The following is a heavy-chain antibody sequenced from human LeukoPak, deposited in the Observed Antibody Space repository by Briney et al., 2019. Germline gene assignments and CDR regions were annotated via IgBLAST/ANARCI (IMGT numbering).Heavy chain of an antibody. CDR3: ATPALGRRLYYYDY. J-gene: IGHJ4*02. CDR2: IRTKSDGETV. CDR1: GFTFSSAC. V-gene: IGHV3-15*07. D-gene: IGHD3-16*01. Sequence: PGGSLRLSCAASGFTFSSACLSWVRQAPGKGLEWVGRIRTKSDGETVDYAAPMKGRFTISRDDSKNTLFLQMNSLKTEDTAVYYCATPALGRRLYYYDYWGQGTLVTVSP.